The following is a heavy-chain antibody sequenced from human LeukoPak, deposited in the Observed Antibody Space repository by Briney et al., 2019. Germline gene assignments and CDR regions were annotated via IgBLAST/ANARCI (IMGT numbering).Heavy chain of an antibody. CDR2: ISRSSSYI. CDR1: GFTFSSYS. D-gene: IGHD6-13*01. V-gene: IGHV3-21*01. J-gene: IGHJ4*02. Sequence: GGSLRLSCAASGFTFSSYSMNWVRQAPGKGLEWVSSISRSSSYIYYADSVKGRFTISRDNAKNSLYLQMNSLRAEDTAVYYCARDRGDGQQLFDYWGQGTLVTVSS. CDR3: ARDRGDGQQLFDY.